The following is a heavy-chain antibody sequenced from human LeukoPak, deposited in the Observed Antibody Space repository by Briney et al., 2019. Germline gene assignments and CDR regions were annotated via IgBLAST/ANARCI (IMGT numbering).Heavy chain of an antibody. CDR3: ARRTGYSSSWPHYYYYYGMDV. CDR2: ISYSGST. Sequence: SETLSLTCTVSGGSISSSSYYWGWIRQPPGKGLEWIGSISYSGSTYYNPSLKSRVTISVDTSRNQFSLKLSSVTAADTAVYYCARRTGYSSSWPHYYYYYGMDVWGQGTTVTVSS. V-gene: IGHV4-39*01. CDR1: GGSISSSSYY. J-gene: IGHJ6*02. D-gene: IGHD6-13*01.